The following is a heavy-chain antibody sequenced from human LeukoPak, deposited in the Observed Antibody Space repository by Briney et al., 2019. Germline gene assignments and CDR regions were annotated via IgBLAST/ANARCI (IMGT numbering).Heavy chain of an antibody. CDR3: ARGGGVLRFLEWFPMPRGYFDY. CDR2: INHSGST. D-gene: IGHD3-3*01. Sequence: PSETLSLTCTVSGGSMNSYYWSWIRQPPGKGLEWIGEINHSGSTNYNPSLKSRVTISVDTSKNQFSLKLSSVTAADTAVYYCARGGGVLRFLEWFPMPRGYFDYWGQGTLVTVSS. V-gene: IGHV4-34*01. J-gene: IGHJ4*02. CDR1: GGSMNSYY.